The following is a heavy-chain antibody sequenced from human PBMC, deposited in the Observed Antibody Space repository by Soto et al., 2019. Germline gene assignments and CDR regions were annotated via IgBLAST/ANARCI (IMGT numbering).Heavy chain of an antibody. CDR1: GGSIISGGYY. Sequence: SETLSLTCTVSGGSIISGGYYWSWIRQHPGKGLEWIGYIYYNGSPYYNPSLKSRVTISLDTSKNQFSMNLRSETAADTAVYYCASGVRGYSGYDPPDYWGQGTLVTVSS. CDR3: ASGVRGYSGYDPPDY. D-gene: IGHD5-12*01. J-gene: IGHJ4*02. V-gene: IGHV4-31*03. CDR2: IYYNGSP.